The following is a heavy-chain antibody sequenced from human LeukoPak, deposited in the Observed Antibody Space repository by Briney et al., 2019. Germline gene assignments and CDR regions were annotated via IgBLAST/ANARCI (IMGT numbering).Heavy chain of an antibody. CDR3: ARGVEYSSSSGPGGWFDP. J-gene: IGHJ5*02. Sequence: PSETLSLTCAVYGGSFSGYYWSWIRQPPGKGLEWIGEINNSGSTNYNPSLKSRVTISVDTSKNQFSLKLSSVTAADTAVYYCARGVEYSSSSGPGGWFDPWGQGTLVTVSS. D-gene: IGHD6-6*01. CDR2: INNSGST. CDR1: GGSFSGYY. V-gene: IGHV4-34*01.